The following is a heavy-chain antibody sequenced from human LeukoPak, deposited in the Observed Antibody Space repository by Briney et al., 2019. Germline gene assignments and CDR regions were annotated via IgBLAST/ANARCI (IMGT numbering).Heavy chain of an antibody. J-gene: IGHJ4*02. CDR1: GYTFTGYY. CDR2: INPNSGGT. Sequence: ASVKVSCKASGYTFTGYYMHWVRQAPGQGLEWMGWINPNSGGTNYAQKFQGWGTMTRETSISTAYTVLSRLRSDDTAVYYCARERNDYYDSSGPFDYWGQGTLVTVSS. D-gene: IGHD3-22*01. V-gene: IGHV1-2*04. CDR3: ARERNDYYDSSGPFDY.